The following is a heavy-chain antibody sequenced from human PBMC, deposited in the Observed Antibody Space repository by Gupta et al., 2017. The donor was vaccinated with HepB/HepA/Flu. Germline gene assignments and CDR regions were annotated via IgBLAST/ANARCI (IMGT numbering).Heavy chain of an antibody. CDR3: ARGDMRGYYMDV. V-gene: IGHV3-74*01. CDR2: IYTDGSRT. CDR1: GFIFSDYW. D-gene: IGHD6-13*01. Sequence: EVHLVESGGGLVAPGWSLRLSCAASGFIFSDYWMHWVRQPPGKGLVWLSRIYTDGSRTHYANSVGGRFPISRDNARNTLYVEMDGLTAEDTAVYYCARGDMRGYYMDVWGKGTTVTVSS. J-gene: IGHJ6*03.